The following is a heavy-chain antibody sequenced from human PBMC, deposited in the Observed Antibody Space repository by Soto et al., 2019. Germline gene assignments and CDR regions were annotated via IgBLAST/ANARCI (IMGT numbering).Heavy chain of an antibody. D-gene: IGHD3-9*01. CDR3: ARVGPGYFDAGYSSSPSDY. CDR1: GYTFTSYG. J-gene: IGHJ4*02. Sequence: ASVKVSCKASGYTFTSYGISWVRQAPGQGLEWMGWISAYNGNTNYAQKLQGRVTMTTDTSTSTAYMELRSLRSDDTAVYYCARVGPGYFDAGYSSSPSDYWGQGTLVTVSS. V-gene: IGHV1-18*01. CDR2: ISAYNGNT.